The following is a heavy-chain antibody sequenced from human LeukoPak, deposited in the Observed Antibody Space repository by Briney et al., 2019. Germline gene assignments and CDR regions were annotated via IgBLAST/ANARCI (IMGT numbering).Heavy chain of an antibody. Sequence: PSETLSLTCTVSGGSISSYYWSWIRQPPGKGLEWIGYIYYSGSTNYNPSLKSRVTISVDTSKNQFSLKLSSVTAADTAVYYCARDRGSYSSGSGRPSAFDPWGQGTLVTVSS. CDR2: IYYSGST. CDR1: GGSISSYY. D-gene: IGHD6-19*01. J-gene: IGHJ5*02. V-gene: IGHV4-59*12. CDR3: ARDRGSYSSGSGRPSAFDP.